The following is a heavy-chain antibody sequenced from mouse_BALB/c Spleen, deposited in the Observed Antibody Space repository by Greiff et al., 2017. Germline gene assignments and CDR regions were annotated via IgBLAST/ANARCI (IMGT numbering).Heavy chain of an antibody. V-gene: IGHV1-80*01. CDR2: IYPGDGDT. Sequence: QVQLKESGAELVRPGSSVKISCKASGYAFSSYWMNWVKQRPGQGLEWIGQIYPGDGDTNYNGKFKGKATLTADKSSSTAYMQLSSLTSEDSAVYFCARESDYDVGYAMDYWGQGTSVTVSS. D-gene: IGHD2-4*01. CDR3: ARESDYDVGYAMDY. CDR1: GYAFSSYW. J-gene: IGHJ4*01.